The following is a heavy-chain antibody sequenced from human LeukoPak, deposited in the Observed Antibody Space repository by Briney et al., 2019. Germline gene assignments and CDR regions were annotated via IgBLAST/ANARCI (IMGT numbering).Heavy chain of an antibody. CDR3: ARVIVVVPAAKVYDAFDI. D-gene: IGHD2-2*01. CDR2: IYYSGST. CDR1: GGSISSGDYY. V-gene: IGHV4-30-4*08. Sequence: SETLSLTCTVSGGSISSGDYYWSWIRQPPGKGLEWIGYIYYSGSTYYNPSLKSRATISVDTSKNQFSLKLSSVTAADTAVYYCARVIVVVPAAKVYDAFDIWGQGTMVTVSS. J-gene: IGHJ3*02.